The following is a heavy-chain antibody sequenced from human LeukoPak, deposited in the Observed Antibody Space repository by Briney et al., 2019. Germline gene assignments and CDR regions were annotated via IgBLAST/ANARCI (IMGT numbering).Heavy chain of an antibody. V-gene: IGHV3-30*18. CDR1: GFTFSAYY. D-gene: IGHD1/OR15-1a*01. CDR2: VSNDGGIK. CDR3: AKGGEQKTFRCGMVS. J-gene: IGHJ5*02. Sequence: GGSLRLSCAASGFTFSAYYMHWVRQAPGKGLEWVALVSNDGGIKYYGASVRGRFTISRDNPENTLYLQMNSLRADDTAVYYCAKGGEQKTFRCGMVSWGQGTRVTVSS.